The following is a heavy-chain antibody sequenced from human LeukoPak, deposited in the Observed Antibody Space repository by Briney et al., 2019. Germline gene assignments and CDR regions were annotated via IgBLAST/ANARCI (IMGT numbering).Heavy chain of an antibody. CDR3: ARVQAPQLIGILTGYYKYYFDY. V-gene: IGHV1-24*01. D-gene: IGHD3-9*01. CDR1: GYILTELS. J-gene: IGHJ4*02. CDR2: FDPEDGET. Sequence: ASVKVSCKVSGYILTELSMHWVRQAPGKALEWMGGFDPEDGETIYAQKFQGRVTMTEDTSTDTAYMELRSLRSEDTAVYYCARVQAPQLIGILTGYYKYYFDYWGQGTLVTVSS.